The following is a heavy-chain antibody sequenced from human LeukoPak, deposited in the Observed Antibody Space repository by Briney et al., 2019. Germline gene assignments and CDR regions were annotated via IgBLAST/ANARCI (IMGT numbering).Heavy chain of an antibody. CDR3: ARTPLTGTTLYYYGMDV. Sequence: SETLSLTRTVSGGSISSSSYYWSWIRQPPGKGLEWIGYIYYSGSTNYNPSLKSRVTISVDTSKNQFSLKLSSVTAADTAVYYCARTPLTGTTLYYYGMDVWGQGTTVTVSS. J-gene: IGHJ6*02. CDR1: GGSISSSSYY. CDR2: IYYSGST. V-gene: IGHV4-61*01. D-gene: IGHD1-7*01.